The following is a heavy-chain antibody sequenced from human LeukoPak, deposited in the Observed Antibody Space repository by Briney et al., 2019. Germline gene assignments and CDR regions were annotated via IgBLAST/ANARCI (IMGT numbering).Heavy chain of an antibody. Sequence: ASVKVSCKASGYTFTNYGITWVRQAPGQGLEWMGWISAYNGNTYYAQKFQGRLTMTTDTSTTTAYMGLRSLRSDDTAVYYCARGLAAAKGLGIEYWGQGTLVTVSS. V-gene: IGHV1-18*01. J-gene: IGHJ4*02. CDR3: ARGLAAAKGLGIEY. D-gene: IGHD6-13*01. CDR1: GYTFTNYG. CDR2: ISAYNGNT.